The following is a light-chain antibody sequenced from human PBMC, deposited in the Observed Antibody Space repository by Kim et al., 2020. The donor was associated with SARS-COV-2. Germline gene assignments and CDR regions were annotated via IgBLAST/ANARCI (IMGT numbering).Light chain of an antibody. CDR1: PSVSSSH. CDR2: GAS. V-gene: IGKV3-20*01. Sequence: ENVLTQSPGTLSLSPGERATLSCRASPSVSSSHLVWYQQKPGQAPRLLIYGASTRATGIPDRFSGSGSGTDFTLTISRLEPEDFAVYYCQVCSTSSCTFGQGRKGDIK. J-gene: IGKJ1*01. CDR3: QVCSTSSCT.